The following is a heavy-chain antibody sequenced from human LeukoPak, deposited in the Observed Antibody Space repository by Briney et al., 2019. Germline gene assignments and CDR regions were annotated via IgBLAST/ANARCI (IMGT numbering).Heavy chain of an antibody. CDR3: AEDQQLQPFHY. CDR2: IQFDGGNE. D-gene: IGHD2-2*01. V-gene: IGHV3-30*02. CDR1: GFIFSTYG. Sequence: PGGSLRLSCAASGFIFSTYGMHWVCQAPGKGLEWVAFIQFDGGNEHYADSVKGRFTISRDNSKNTLYLQMNSLRAEDTSVYYCAEDQQLQPFHYWGQGTLVTVSS. J-gene: IGHJ4*02.